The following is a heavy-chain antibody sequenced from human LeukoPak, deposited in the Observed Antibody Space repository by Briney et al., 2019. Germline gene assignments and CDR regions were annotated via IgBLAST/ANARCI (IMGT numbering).Heavy chain of an antibody. CDR2: IYYSGST. V-gene: IGHV4-61*01. J-gene: IGHJ3*02. D-gene: IGHD6-19*01. CDR1: GGSISSSSYY. CDR3: ARDLAVAPRRGDALDI. Sequence: PSETLSLTCTVSGGSISSSSYYWSWIRQPPGKGLEWIGYIYYSGSTNYNPSLKSRVTISVDTSKNQFSLKLSSVTAADTAVYYCARDLAVAPRRGDALDIWGQGTMVTVSS.